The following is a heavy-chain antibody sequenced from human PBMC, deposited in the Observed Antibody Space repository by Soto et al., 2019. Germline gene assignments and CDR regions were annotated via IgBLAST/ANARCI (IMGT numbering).Heavy chain of an antibody. CDR3: ARGYCSGGSCFKYNYHGMDV. CDR2: IIPVFGTV. V-gene: IGHV1-69*12. J-gene: IGHJ6*02. D-gene: IGHD2-15*01. Sequence: QVQLVQSGAEVKKPGSSVKVSCKASGGTVSSYAISWVRQAPGQGLEWMGGIIPVFGTVNYAQKLQGRVTSTAEECTSTADRELSSLRSEDTAVYYCARGYCSGGSCFKYNYHGMDVWGQGTTVTVSS. CDR1: GGTVSSYA.